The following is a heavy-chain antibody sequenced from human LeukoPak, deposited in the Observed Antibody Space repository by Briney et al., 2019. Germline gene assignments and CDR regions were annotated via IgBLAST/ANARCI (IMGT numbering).Heavy chain of an antibody. CDR1: GGTFSSYA. J-gene: IGHJ6*04. V-gene: IGHV1-69*13. CDR3: ARDRLDYGDYETCLDV. CDR2: IIPIFGTA. D-gene: IGHD4-17*01. Sequence: GASVKVSCKASGGTFSSYAISWVRQAPGQGLEWVGGIIPIFGTANYAQKFQGRVTITADESTSTAYMELSSLRSEDTAVYYCARDRLDYGDYETCLDVWGKGTTVTVSS.